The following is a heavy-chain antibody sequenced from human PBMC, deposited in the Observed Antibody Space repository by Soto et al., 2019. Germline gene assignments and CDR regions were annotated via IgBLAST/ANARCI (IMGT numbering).Heavy chain of an antibody. CDR2: INAGNGNT. D-gene: IGHD1-26*01. CDR1: GYTFTSYA. Sequence: GASVKVSCKASGYTFTSYAMHWVRQAPGQRLEWMGWINAGNGNTNYAQKLQGRVTMTTDTSTSTAYMELRSLRSDDTAVYYCARVVGALGQWFDPWGQGTLVNVS. V-gene: IGHV1-3*01. CDR3: ARVVGALGQWFDP. J-gene: IGHJ5*02.